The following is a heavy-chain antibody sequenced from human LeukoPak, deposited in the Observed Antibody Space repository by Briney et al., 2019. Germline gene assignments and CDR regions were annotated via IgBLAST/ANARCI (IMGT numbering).Heavy chain of an antibody. J-gene: IGHJ6*03. D-gene: IGHD1-7*01. CDR3: ARVELAPYYYYMDV. CDR1: GFSIRSYE. CDR2: ISSRGTTI. V-gene: IGHV3-48*03. Sequence: PGGSLRLSCAASGFSIRSYEMNWVRQAPGKGLEWVSYISSRGTTIYYADPVKGRFTISRDNAKNSLYLQMNSLRAEDTAVYYCARVELAPYYYYMDVWGKGTTVTVSS.